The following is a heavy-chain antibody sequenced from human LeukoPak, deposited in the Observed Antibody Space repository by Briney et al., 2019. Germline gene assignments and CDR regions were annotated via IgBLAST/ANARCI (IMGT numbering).Heavy chain of an antibody. CDR2: IRSKANSYAT. CDR3: TRLKDTAMVNRYYYYYYGMDV. V-gene: IGHV3-73*01. CDR1: GFTFSGSA. Sequence: PGGSLKLSCAASGFTFSGSAMHWARQASGKGLEWVGRIRSKANSYATAYAASVKGRFTISRDDSKNTAYLQMNSLKTEDTAVYYCTRLKDTAMVNRYYYYYYGMDVWGQGTTVTVSS. D-gene: IGHD5-18*01. J-gene: IGHJ6*02.